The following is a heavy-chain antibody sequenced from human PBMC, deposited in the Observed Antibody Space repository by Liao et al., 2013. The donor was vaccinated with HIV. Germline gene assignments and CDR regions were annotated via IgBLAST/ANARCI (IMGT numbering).Heavy chain of an antibody. CDR2: MYYSGST. CDR3: ARLSRIVVSPDY. CDR1: GGSISSSSYY. Sequence: QLQLQESGPGLVKPSETLSLTCTVSGGSISSSSYYWGWIRQPPGKGLEWIGSMYYSGSTYYNPSLKSRVTISVDTSKNQFSLSLTSVTAADTAVYYCARLSRIVVSPDYWGQGTLVTVSS. D-gene: IGHD2-15*01. J-gene: IGHJ4*02. V-gene: IGHV4-39*07.